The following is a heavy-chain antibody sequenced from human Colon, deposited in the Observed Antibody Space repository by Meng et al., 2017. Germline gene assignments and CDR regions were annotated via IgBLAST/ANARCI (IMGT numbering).Heavy chain of an antibody. Sequence: GRRRGGGPGLVGPPWPLSLTCPVSGGSVSSGSYYWSWIRQPPGKGLEWIGYIYYTGSTNYNPSLKSRVTISVDTSKNQFSLKLSSVTAADTAVYYCARGPLDYWGQGTLVTVSS. CDR2: IYYTGST. CDR1: GGSVSSGSYY. CDR3: ARGPLDY. V-gene: IGHV4-61*01. J-gene: IGHJ4*02.